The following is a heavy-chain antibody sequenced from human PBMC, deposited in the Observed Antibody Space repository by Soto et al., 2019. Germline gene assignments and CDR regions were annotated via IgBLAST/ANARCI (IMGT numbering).Heavy chain of an antibody. CDR1: GYTFTDAY. CDR3: AREEGTELAY. J-gene: IGHJ4*02. D-gene: IGHD1-7*01. V-gene: IGHV1-2*02. CDR2: IKPKNGGT. Sequence: QVRLVQSGAEVKKPGASVKVTCKPSGYTFTDAYIHWVRQAPGQGLAWLGWIKPKNGGTNYAQKFQGRVAMTSDTSSSTAFMELGGLNSNYTAVESWAREEGTELAYWGQGTLVTVSS.